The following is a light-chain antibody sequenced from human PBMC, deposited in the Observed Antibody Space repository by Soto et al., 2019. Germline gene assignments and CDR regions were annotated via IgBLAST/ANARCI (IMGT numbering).Light chain of an antibody. V-gene: IGLV2-14*01. Sequence: QSALTQPASVSGSPGQSITICCTGASSDVGGYNYVSWYQQHPGKAPKLMIYEVGHRPSGVSNRFSGSKSGNTASLTISGLQAEDEADYYCSSYTSTFTVVFGGGTKLTVL. CDR2: EVG. CDR1: SSDVGGYNY. J-gene: IGLJ3*02. CDR3: SSYTSTFTVV.